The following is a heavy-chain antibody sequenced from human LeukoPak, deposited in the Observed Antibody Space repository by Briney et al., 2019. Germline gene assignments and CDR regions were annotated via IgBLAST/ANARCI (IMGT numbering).Heavy chain of an antibody. Sequence: GGSLRLSCAASGFTFSSYGMHWVRQAPGKGLEWVAVISYDGSNKYYADSVKGRFTISSDNSKNTLYLQMNSLRAEDTAVYYCAKDYGPHDQFDYWGQGTLVTVSS. D-gene: IGHD4-17*01. CDR1: GFTFSSYG. V-gene: IGHV3-30*18. CDR2: ISYDGSNK. J-gene: IGHJ4*02. CDR3: AKDYGPHDQFDY.